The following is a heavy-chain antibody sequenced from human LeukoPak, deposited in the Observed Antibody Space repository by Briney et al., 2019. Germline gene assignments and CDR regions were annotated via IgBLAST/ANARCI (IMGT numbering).Heavy chain of an antibody. V-gene: IGHV4-34*01. CDR3: ARRPLRYFDWLRRYAFDI. CDR2: INHSGST. J-gene: IGHJ3*02. CDR1: GFTFSSYS. Sequence: GSLRLSCAASGFTFSSYSMNWVRQAPGKGLEWIGEINHSGSTNYNPSLKSRVTISVDTSKNQFSLKLSSVTAADTAVYYCARRPLRYFDWLRRYAFDIWGQGTMVTVSS. D-gene: IGHD3-9*01.